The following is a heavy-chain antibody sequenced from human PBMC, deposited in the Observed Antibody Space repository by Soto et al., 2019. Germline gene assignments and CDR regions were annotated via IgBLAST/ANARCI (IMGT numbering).Heavy chain of an antibody. Sequence: SETLSLTCAVSDDSISSYYWSWIRQPPGKALEWIGYVHYSGSTNYNPSLKSRVTLSLDMSKNQFSLRLSSVTAADTAVYYCARLAPLFRINSSYYHAMDVWGQGTTVTVSS. CDR2: VHYSGST. D-gene: IGHD3-10*01. CDR3: ARLAPLFRINSSYYHAMDV. J-gene: IGHJ6*02. CDR1: DDSISSYY. V-gene: IGHV4-59*01.